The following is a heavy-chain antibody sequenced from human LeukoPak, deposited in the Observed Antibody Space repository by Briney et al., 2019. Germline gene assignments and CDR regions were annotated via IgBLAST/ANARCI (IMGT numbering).Heavy chain of an antibody. V-gene: IGHV1-69*13. J-gene: IGHJ4*02. CDR1: GGTFSSYA. CDR2: IIPIFGTA. Sequence: ASVKVSCKASGGTFSSYAISWVRQAPGQGLEWMGGIIPIFGTANYAQKFQGRVTITADESTSTAYMELSSLRSEDTAVYYCATRSDYYDSSGYDYWGQGTLVTVSS. D-gene: IGHD3-22*01. CDR3: ATRSDYYDSSGYDY.